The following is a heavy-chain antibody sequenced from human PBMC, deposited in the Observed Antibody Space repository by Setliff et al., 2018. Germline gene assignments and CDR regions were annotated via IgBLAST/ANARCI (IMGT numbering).Heavy chain of an antibody. Sequence: SETLSLTCTVSGDSISSRTYYWSWIRQPAGKGLEWIGHIYTSWSTISNPSLKSRVTISLDTSKNQFSLKLTSVTAADTAIYYCARDTSSDWAAWFDPWSQGILVTVSS. CDR3: ARDTSSDWAAWFDP. D-gene: IGHD3-22*01. V-gene: IGHV4-61*09. CDR1: GDSISSRTYY. J-gene: IGHJ5*02. CDR2: IYTSWST.